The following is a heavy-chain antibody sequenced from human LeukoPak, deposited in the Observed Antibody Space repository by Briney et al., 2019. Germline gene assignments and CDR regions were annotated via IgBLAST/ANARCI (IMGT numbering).Heavy chain of an antibody. V-gene: IGHV4-61*02. Sequence: PSETLSLTCTVSGGFISSGSYYWSWIRQPAGKGLEWIGRIYTSGSTNYNPSLKSRVTISVDTSKNQFSLKLSSVTAADTAVYYCARAQSSGWLLDYWGQGTLVTVSS. CDR3: ARAQSSGWLLDY. J-gene: IGHJ4*02. CDR2: IYTSGST. CDR1: GGFISSGSYY. D-gene: IGHD6-19*01.